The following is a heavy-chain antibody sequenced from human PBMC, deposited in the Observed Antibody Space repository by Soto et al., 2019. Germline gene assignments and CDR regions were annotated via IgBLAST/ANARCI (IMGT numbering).Heavy chain of an antibody. CDR1: GDSISRYY. J-gene: IGHJ4*02. CDR3: ASSIGSSWSGGFDY. Sequence: SETLSLTCTVSGDSISRYYWSWIRQPPGKGLEWIGYIYDSGSTNYNPSLKSRVTISVDTSKNQFSLKLSSVTAADTAVYYCASSIGSSWSGGFDYWGQGTLVTVSS. CDR2: IYDSGST. V-gene: IGHV4-59*01. D-gene: IGHD6-13*01.